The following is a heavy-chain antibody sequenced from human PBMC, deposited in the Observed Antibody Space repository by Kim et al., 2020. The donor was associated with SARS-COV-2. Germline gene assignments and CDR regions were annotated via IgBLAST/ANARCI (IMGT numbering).Heavy chain of an antibody. CDR2: IKQDGSEK. J-gene: IGHJ4*02. Sequence: GGSLRLSCAASGFTFSSYWMSWVRQAPGKGLEWVANIKQDGSEKYYVDSVKGRFTISRDNAKNSLYLQMNSLRAEDTAVYYCARSYYDILTGLYYFDYWGQGTLVTVSS. V-gene: IGHV3-7*01. CDR3: ARSYYDILTGLYYFDY. CDR1: GFTFSSYW. D-gene: IGHD3-9*01.